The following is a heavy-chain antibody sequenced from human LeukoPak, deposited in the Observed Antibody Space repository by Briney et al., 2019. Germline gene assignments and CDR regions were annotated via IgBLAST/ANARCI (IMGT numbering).Heavy chain of an antibody. V-gene: IGHV1-2*02. Sequence: ASVKVSCTASGYTFTDYYVHWVRQAPGQGLEWMGWINPNSGATNSAQKFQGRVTMTRDTSISTGYMEVGRLRSDDTAVYYCARRGSVVLAPAAGRGPSDYYYGMDVWGQGTTVTVSS. CDR1: GYTFTDYY. CDR3: ARRGSVVLAPAAGRGPSDYYYGMDV. D-gene: IGHD2-2*01. J-gene: IGHJ6*02. CDR2: INPNSGAT.